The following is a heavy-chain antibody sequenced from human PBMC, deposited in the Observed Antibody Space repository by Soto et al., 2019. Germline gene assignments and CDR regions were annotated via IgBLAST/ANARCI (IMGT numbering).Heavy chain of an antibody. CDR2: LSDSGVSP. Sequence: QPGGSLRLSCAGSGFPFSSYAMSWVRQAPEKGLEWVSALSDSGVSPYYADSVKGRFTISRDNSKNTLYLQMDSLRVEDTALYYCATMTSDSYGRNYGMDVWGQGTTVTVSS. CDR3: ATMTSDSYGRNYGMDV. J-gene: IGHJ6*02. CDR1: GFPFSSYA. V-gene: IGHV3-23*01. D-gene: IGHD5-18*01.